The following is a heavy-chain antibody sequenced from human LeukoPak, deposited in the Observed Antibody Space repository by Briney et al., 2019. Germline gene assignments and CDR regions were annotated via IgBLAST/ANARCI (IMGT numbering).Heavy chain of an antibody. CDR3: ARDLPPAANV. V-gene: IGHV3-21*04. CDR1: GFTFSSYS. CDR2: ISSSSTCI. J-gene: IGHJ4*02. D-gene: IGHD2-15*01. Sequence: GGSLRLSCAASGFTFSSYSMNWVRQAPGKGLEWVSSISSSSTCIYYADSVKGRFTISRDNAKNSLYLQMNSLRAEDTAVYYCARDLPPAANVWGQGTLVTVSS.